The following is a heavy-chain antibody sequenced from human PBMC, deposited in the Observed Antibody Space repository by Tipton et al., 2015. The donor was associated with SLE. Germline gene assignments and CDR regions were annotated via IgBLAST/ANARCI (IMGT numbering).Heavy chain of an antibody. Sequence: SLRLSCAASGFTFSAYTMNWLRQTPGKGLEWVSAVSGSGDTTWYTDSVKGRFIVSRDNSKNTLYLQMNSLRAEDAAVYYCAKDLARGYWGQGTLVAVSS. J-gene: IGHJ4*02. V-gene: IGHV3-23*01. CDR3: AKDLARGY. CDR2: VSGSGDTT. CDR1: GFTFSAYT.